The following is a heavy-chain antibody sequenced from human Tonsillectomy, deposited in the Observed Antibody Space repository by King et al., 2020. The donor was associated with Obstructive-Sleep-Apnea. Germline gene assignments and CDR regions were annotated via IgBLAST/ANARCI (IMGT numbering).Heavy chain of an antibody. J-gene: IGHJ3*02. CDR2: INPNSGIT. CDR1: GYTFTGYF. Sequence: VQLVESGAEVKKPGAAVKVSCKASGYTFTGYFIHWVRQAPGQGLEWMGWINPNSGITNYAQKFQGWVTMTRDTSINTVYMELSRLRSDDTAVYYCTRDYFVRSGYYYGSAFDIWGQGTMVTVSS. D-gene: IGHD3-22*01. CDR3: TRDYFVRSGYYYGSAFDI. V-gene: IGHV1-2*04.